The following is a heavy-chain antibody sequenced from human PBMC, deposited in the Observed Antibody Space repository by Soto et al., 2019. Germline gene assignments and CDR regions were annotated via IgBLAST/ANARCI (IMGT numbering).Heavy chain of an antibody. Sequence: QVQLVESGGGVVQPGTSLRLSCAASGFTFNNYGMHWVRQAPGTGLEWVAAISSDGSDKYYADSVKGRLTISRVNSKNTLYLQMHSLRAEDTAVYYCAKDQGIAASHGIDWGQGTMVTVSS. D-gene: IGHD6-13*01. V-gene: IGHV3-30*18. CDR2: ISSDGSDK. J-gene: IGHJ3*01. CDR1: GFTFNNYG. CDR3: AKDQGIAASHGID.